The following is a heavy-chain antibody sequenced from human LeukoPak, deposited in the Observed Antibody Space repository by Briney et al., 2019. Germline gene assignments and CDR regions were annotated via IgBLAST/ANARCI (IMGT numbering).Heavy chain of an antibody. D-gene: IGHD6-19*01. J-gene: IGHJ6*02. CDR2: ISYDGSNK. CDR3: AKADLGQQWLISYYYYGMDV. Sequence: GGSLRLSCAASGFTFSSYSMNWVRQAPGKGLEWVAVISYDGSNKYYADSVKGRFTISRDNSKNTLYLQMNSLRAEDTAVYYCAKADLGQQWLISYYYYGMDVWGQGTTVTVSS. CDR1: GFTFSSYS. V-gene: IGHV3-30*18.